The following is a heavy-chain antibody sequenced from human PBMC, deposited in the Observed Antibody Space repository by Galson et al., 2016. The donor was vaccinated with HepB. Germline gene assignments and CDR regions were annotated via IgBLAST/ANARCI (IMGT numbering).Heavy chain of an antibody. Sequence: SLRLSCAASGFTFSRNGMHWVRQAPGKGLEWVAVISYVGSNQYYSDSVKGRFTIARDNSKNTLSLQMNSLRVEDTAVYYCVKDLGASLNAFVIWGQGTLVTVSS. D-gene: IGHD1-26*01. CDR1: GFTFSRNG. CDR2: ISYVGSNQ. V-gene: IGHV3-30*18. CDR3: VKDLGASLNAFVI. J-gene: IGHJ3*02.